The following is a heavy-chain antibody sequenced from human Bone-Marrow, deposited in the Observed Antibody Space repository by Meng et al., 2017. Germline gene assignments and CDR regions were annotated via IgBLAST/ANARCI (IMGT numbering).Heavy chain of an antibody. CDR2: IWYDGSNK. J-gene: IGHJ4*02. D-gene: IGHD1-26*01. Sequence: GESLKISCAASGFTFSSYSMNWVRQAPGKGLEWVAVIWYDGSNKYYADSVKGRFTISRDNSKNTLYLQMNSLRAEDTAVYYCARDPGRRYFDYWGQGRLVTVSS. CDR3: ARDPGRRYFDY. CDR1: GFTFSSYS. V-gene: IGHV3-33*08.